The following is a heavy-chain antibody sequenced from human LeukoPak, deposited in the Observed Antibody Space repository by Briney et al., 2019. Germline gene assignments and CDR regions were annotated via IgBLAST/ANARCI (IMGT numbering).Heavy chain of an antibody. CDR2: IIPIFGTA. Sequence: SVKVSCKASGGTFSSYAISWVRQAPGQGLEWMGGIIPIFGTANYAQKFQGRVTITTDESTSTAYMELSSLRSEDTAVYYCGGSGSYRSPYYFDYWGQGTPVTVSS. J-gene: IGHJ4*02. D-gene: IGHD3-10*01. CDR1: GGTFSSYA. V-gene: IGHV1-69*05. CDR3: GGSGSYRSPYYFDY.